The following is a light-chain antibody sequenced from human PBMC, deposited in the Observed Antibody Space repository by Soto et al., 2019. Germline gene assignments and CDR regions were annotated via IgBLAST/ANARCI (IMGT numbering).Light chain of an antibody. Sequence: EIVLTQSPGTLSLSPGERATLSCRASQSVSSTYLAWFQQKPGQAPRLLIYGTSSRATGIPDRFSGSGSGTDFTLTISRLEPEDLAVYYCQQYGSSPPTFGQGTKVES. CDR3: QQYGSSPPT. CDR2: GTS. J-gene: IGKJ1*01. V-gene: IGKV3-20*01. CDR1: QSVSSTY.